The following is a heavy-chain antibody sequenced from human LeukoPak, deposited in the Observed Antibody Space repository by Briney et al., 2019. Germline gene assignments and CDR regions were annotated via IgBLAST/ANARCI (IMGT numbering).Heavy chain of an antibody. D-gene: IGHD2-15*01. Sequence: GGSLRLSCAASGFTFSSYSMNRVRQAPGKGLEWVSYISSSSSSTIYYADSVKGRFTISRDNAKNSLYLQMNSLRAEDTAVYYCARDPNGVVARYGMDVWGQGTTVTVSS. J-gene: IGHJ6*02. CDR2: ISSSSSSTI. CDR1: GFTFSSYS. V-gene: IGHV3-48*01. CDR3: ARDPNGVVARYGMDV.